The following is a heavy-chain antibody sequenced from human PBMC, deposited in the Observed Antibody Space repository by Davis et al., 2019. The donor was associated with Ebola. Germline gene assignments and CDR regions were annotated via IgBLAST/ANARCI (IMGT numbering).Heavy chain of an antibody. CDR1: GYSFTSYW. J-gene: IGHJ6*02. V-gene: IGHV5-51*01. D-gene: IGHD3-3*01. CDR3: ARMGLRFLEWSYYYYGMDV. Sequence: GESLKISCKGSGYSFTSYWIGWVRQMPGKGLEWMGIIYPGDSHTRYSPSFQGQVTISADKSISTAYLQWSSLKASDTAMYYCARMGLRFLEWSYYYYGMDVWGQGTTVTVSS. CDR2: IYPGDSHT.